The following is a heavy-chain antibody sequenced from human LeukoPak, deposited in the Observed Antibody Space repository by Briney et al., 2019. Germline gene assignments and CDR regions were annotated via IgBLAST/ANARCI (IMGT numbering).Heavy chain of an antibody. D-gene: IGHD2-15*01. J-gene: IGHJ1*01. CDR1: GFTFRFYA. Sequence: GGSLRLSCAASGFTFRFYAMSWVRQAPGKGLECGSPVIGSGDTTYYADSVEGRFTIFRDDSTNTLYIQMNSLRADDTAVYYCARVGCSGGSCYSQYFQHWGQGTLVTVSS. CDR3: ARVGCSGGSCYSQYFQH. CDR2: VIGSGDTT. V-gene: IGHV3-23*01.